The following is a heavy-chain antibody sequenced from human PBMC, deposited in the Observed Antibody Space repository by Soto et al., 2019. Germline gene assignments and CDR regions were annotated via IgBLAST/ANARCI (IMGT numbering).Heavy chain of an antibody. J-gene: IGHJ4*02. CDR1: RFTISGHA. CDR2: ISNNGDTA. D-gene: IGHD3-16*02. CDR3: AKSRVFIGAIVTLLDS. V-gene: IGHV3-23*01. Sequence: GGSLRLSCAASRFTISGHAMVWVRQAAEKGLEWVASISNNGDTAYYADSVKGRFTISRGNSENTLYLQMNGLRADDTALYFCAKSRVFIGAIVTLLDSWGQGTQVTVSS.